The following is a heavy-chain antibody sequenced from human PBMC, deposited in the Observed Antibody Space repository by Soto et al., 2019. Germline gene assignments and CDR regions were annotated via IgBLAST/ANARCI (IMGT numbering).Heavy chain of an antibody. CDR2: IYYSGNT. CDR1: GGSISSYY. Sequence: TSETLSLTCTVSGGSISSYYWSWIRQPPGKGLEWIGYIYYSGNTNYNPSLKSRVTISVDTSKNQFSLKLNSVTAADTAVYYCALQLGYCSTTSCYPYFQHWGQGTLVTVS. D-gene: IGHD2-2*01. V-gene: IGHV4-59*01. CDR3: ALQLGYCSTTSCYPYFQH. J-gene: IGHJ1*01.